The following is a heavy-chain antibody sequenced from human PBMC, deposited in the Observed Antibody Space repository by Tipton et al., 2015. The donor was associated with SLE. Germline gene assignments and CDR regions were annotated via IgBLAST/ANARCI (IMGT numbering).Heavy chain of an antibody. CDR2: SRNKANRYST. CDR1: GFTFSDYY. D-gene: IGHD2-8*01. V-gene: IGHV3-72*01. Sequence: GSLRLSCATSGFTFSDYYMDWVRQAPGKGLEWVGRSRNKANRYSTEYPASVKGRFSVSRDESMSSLFLQMNSLKTEDTAVYFCVRGRNGFDRWGQGTLVSVSS. J-gene: IGHJ4*02. CDR3: VRGRNGFDR.